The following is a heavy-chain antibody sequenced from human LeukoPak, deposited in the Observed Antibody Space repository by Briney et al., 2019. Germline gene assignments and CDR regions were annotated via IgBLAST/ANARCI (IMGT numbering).Heavy chain of an antibody. D-gene: IGHD4-11*01. J-gene: IGHJ5*02. CDR2: ISHTGST. Sequence: RPSETLSLTCTVSGYSISNGYNWGWVRQPPGKGLECIGSISHTGSTYYNPSLESRVTISLDTSNNQFSLELSSVTAADTAVYYCARTYINFSNYFDPWGQGTLVTVSS. CDR1: GYSISNGYN. V-gene: IGHV4-38-2*02. CDR3: ARTYINFSNYFDP.